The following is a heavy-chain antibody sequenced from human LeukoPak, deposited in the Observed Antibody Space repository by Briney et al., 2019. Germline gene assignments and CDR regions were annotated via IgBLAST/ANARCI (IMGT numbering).Heavy chain of an antibody. V-gene: IGHV4-59*01. CDR2: IYYSGST. D-gene: IGHD1-20*01. Sequence: PSETLSLTCTVSGGSISSSYYWSWIRQPPGKGLEWIGYIYYSGSTNYNPSLKSRLTISVDTSKNQFSLKRSSVTAADTAMYYCARWGPNWKEDPFDYWGQGTLVTVSS. J-gene: IGHJ4*02. CDR1: GGSISSSYY. CDR3: ARWGPNWKEDPFDY.